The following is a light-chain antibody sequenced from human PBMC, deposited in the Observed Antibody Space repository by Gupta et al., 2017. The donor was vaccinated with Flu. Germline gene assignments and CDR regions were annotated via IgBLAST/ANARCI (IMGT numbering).Light chain of an antibody. V-gene: IGKV1-39*01. J-gene: IGKJ4*01. CDR1: QSISSY. CDR3: QQRDSTPIT. Sequence: PSSLSASVGDRVTITCRASQSISSYLNWYQQKPGKAPKLLIYAASSLQSGVPSRFSGSGSGTDFTLTISRLQPEDFATYYCQQRDSTPITFGGGTKVEI. CDR2: AAS.